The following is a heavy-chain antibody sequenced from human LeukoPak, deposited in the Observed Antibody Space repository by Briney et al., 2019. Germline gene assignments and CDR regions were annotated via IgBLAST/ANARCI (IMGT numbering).Heavy chain of an antibody. V-gene: IGHV3-11*06. CDR2: ISSSSYT. CDR3: ARDLLSGDCLDY. Sequence: GGSLRLSCAASGFTFSDYYMSWIRQAPGKGLEWVSYISSSSYTNYADSVKGRFTISRDNAKNSLYLQMNSLRAEDTAVYYCARDLLSGDCLDYWGQGTLVTVSS. D-gene: IGHD2-21*02. CDR1: GFTFSDYY. J-gene: IGHJ4*02.